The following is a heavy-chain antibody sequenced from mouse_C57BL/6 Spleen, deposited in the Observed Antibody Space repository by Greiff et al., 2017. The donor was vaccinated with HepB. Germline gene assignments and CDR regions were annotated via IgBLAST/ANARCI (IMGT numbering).Heavy chain of an antibody. J-gene: IGHJ1*03. CDR1: GYTFTSYW. CDR2: IYPSDSET. CDR3: ARSGDGYLWYFDV. V-gene: IGHV1-61*01. Sequence: QVQLQQPGAELVRPGSSVKLSCKASGYTFTSYWMDWVKQRPGQGLEWIGNIYPSDSETHYNQKFKVKATLTVDKSSSTAYMQLSSLTSEDSAVYYCARSGDGYLWYFDVWGTGTTVTVSS. D-gene: IGHD2-3*01.